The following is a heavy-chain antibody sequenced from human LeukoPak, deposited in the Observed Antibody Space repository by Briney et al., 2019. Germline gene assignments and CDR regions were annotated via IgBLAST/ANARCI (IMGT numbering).Heavy chain of an antibody. Sequence: GGSLRLSCAASGFTFSSYWMSWVRQAPGKGLEWVANIKQDGSEKYYVDSVKGRFTISRDNAKNSLYLQMNSLRAEDTAVYYCARDLDSSGWYGYYYYYYSMDVWGQGTTVTVSS. CDR1: GFTFSSYW. V-gene: IGHV3-7*01. CDR3: ARDLDSSGWYGYYYYYYSMDV. D-gene: IGHD6-19*01. CDR2: IKQDGSEK. J-gene: IGHJ6*02.